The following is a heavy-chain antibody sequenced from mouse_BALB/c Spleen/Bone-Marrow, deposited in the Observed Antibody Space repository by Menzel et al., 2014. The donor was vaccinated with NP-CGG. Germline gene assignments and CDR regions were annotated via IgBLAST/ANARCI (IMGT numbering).Heavy chain of an antibody. CDR1: GFSLTSYG. D-gene: IGHD1-1*01. V-gene: IGHV2-9*02. J-gene: IGHJ2*01. CDR2: IWAGGVT. CDR3: ARGTTGYFDY. Sequence: VQLQQSGPGLVAPSQSLSITCTVSGFSLTSYGVHWVRQPPGKGLEWLGVIWAGGVTNYNSALMSRLSIRKDNSKNQVFLKMNSLQTDDTAMYYCARGTTGYFDYWGQGTTLTVSS.